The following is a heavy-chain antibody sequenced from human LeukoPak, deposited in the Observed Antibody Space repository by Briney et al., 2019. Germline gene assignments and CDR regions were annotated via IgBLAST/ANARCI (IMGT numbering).Heavy chain of an antibody. Sequence: ASVTVSFKASGYTFTDYYMHWVRQAPGQGRDWMAWINPNSGGTYYAQNFHDRITMTRDTSISTAYMELSRLRSDDTAIYYCARANALYCSSTSCLFDYWGQGTLVTVSS. D-gene: IGHD2-2*01. CDR3: ARANALYCSSTSCLFDY. CDR1: GYTFTDYY. V-gene: IGHV1-2*02. J-gene: IGHJ4*02. CDR2: INPNSGGT.